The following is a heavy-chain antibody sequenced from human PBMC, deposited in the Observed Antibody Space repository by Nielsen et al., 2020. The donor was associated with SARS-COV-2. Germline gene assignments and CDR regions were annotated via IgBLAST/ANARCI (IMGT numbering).Heavy chain of an antibody. J-gene: IGHJ4*02. V-gene: IGHV3-48*02. CDR1: GFTFNTYA. CDR3: ASDQSYASSWLHYFDF. D-gene: IGHD5-12*01. CDR2: ISASSANI. Sequence: GESLKIPCAASGFTFNTYAMNWVRQAPGKGLEWVAYISASSANIHYAASVNGRFTVSRDNAKNSLYLQMNNLRDEDTAVYYCASDQSYASSWLHYFDFWGQGTLVTVSS.